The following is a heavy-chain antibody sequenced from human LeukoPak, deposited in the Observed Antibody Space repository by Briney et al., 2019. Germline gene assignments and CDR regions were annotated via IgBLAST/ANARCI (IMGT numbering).Heavy chain of an antibody. J-gene: IGHJ4*02. D-gene: IGHD2-2*01. CDR3: ARDPSSMYQQVFGDY. V-gene: IGHV1-2*02. CDR2: INPNSGGT. CDR1: GYTFTGYY. Sequence: GASVKVSCKASGYTFTGYYMHWVRQAPGQGLEWMGWINPNSGGTNYAQKFQGRVTMTRDTSISTAYMELSRLRSDDTAVYYCARDPSSMYQQVFGDYWGQGTLVTVSS.